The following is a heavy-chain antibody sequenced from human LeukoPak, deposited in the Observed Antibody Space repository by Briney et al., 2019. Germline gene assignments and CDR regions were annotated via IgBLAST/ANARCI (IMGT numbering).Heavy chain of an antibody. CDR1: GFTFSSYA. CDR3: ARDLVKFDC. V-gene: IGHV3-23*01. J-gene: IGHJ4*02. CDR2: PSATGTTT. Sequence: GGSLRLSCAASGFTFSSYAMSWVRQAPGKGLEWVPSPSATGTTTYYADSVKGRFTVSRDNSKNTLYLQLNSLRAEDTALYYCARDLVKFDCWGQGTLVTVSS. D-gene: IGHD6-6*01.